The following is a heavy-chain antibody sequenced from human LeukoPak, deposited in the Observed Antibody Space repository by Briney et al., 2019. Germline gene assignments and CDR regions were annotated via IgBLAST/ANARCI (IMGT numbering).Heavy chain of an antibody. Sequence: SETLSLTCAVSGGSISSGGYSWSWIRQPPGKGLEWIGYLYHSGSTYYNPSLKSRVTISVDRSKNQFSLKLSSVTAADTAVYYCARAGLEDYGGNPHNYYYYGMDVWGQGTTVTVSS. J-gene: IGHJ6*02. CDR3: ARAGLEDYGGNPHNYYYYGMDV. CDR1: GGSISSGGYS. CDR2: LYHSGST. D-gene: IGHD4-23*01. V-gene: IGHV4-30-2*01.